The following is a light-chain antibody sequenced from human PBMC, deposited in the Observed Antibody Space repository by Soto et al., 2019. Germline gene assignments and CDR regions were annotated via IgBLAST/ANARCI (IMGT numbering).Light chain of an antibody. J-gene: IGKJ1*01. V-gene: IGKV1-5*01. Sequence: DIQMTQSPSTLSGSVGERVTITCRASQTISSWLAWYQQKPGKDPKILIYDASSLESGVPSRFSGIESGTEFNLTIGRLQTDDFATYEGQQYNSYAWTCGQWTKVDIK. CDR2: DAS. CDR3: QQYNSYAWT. CDR1: QTISSW.